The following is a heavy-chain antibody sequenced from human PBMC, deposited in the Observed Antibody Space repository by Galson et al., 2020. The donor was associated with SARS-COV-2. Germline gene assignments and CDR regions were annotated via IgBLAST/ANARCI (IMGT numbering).Heavy chain of an antibody. D-gene: IGHD2-8*01. CDR1: GGSFSGYS. CDR3: ARRYLIYYYMDV. CDR2: VNHSGTT. V-gene: IGHV4-34*01. Sequence: SETLSLTCAVYGGSFSGYSWSWIRQPPGQGLEWVGEVNHSGTTNYNPSLKGRVTISVDTSKNQFSLQLSFVTAADTALYYCARRYLIYYYMDVWDKGTTVIVSS. J-gene: IGHJ6*03.